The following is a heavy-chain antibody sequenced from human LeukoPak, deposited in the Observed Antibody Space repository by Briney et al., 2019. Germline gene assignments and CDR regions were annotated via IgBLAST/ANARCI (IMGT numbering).Heavy chain of an antibody. CDR3: ARDSSPWYYYDRSGSNGFDP. CDR2: IAYDGGNK. Sequence: GRSLRLSSAASGFTFSSYAIHWVRQAPGKGLEWVAVIAYDGGNKYYADSVKGRFTISRDNSKNTLYLQMNSLRAEDTAVYYCARDSSPWYYYDRSGSNGFDPWGQGTLVAVSS. D-gene: IGHD3-22*01. V-gene: IGHV3-30-3*01. J-gene: IGHJ5*02. CDR1: GFTFSSYA.